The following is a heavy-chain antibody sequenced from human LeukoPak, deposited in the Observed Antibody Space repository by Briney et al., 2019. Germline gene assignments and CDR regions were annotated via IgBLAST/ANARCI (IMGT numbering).Heavy chain of an antibody. CDR2: IYYSGST. CDR1: GGSISSYY. J-gene: IGHJ4*02. Sequence: PSETLSLTCTVSGGSISSYYWSWIRQPPGKGLEWIGYIYYSGSTNYNPSLKSRVTISVDTSKNQFSLKLSSVTAAYTAVYYCARGPAYSGSYYYYFDYWGQGTLVTVSS. V-gene: IGHV4-59*01. D-gene: IGHD1-26*01. CDR3: ARGPAYSGSYYYYFDY.